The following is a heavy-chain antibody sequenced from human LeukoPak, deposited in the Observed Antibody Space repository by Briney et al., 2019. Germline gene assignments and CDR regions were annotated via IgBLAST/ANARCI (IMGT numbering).Heavy chain of an antibody. J-gene: IGHJ4*02. CDR3: TTESFRTYYYDSSGLY. CDR2: IKSKTDGGTT. Sequence: PGGSLGLSCAASGFSVSNYYMSWVRQAPGKGLEWVGRIKSKTDGGTTDYAAPVKGRFTISRDDSKNTLYLQMNSLKTEDTAVYYCTTESFRTYYYDSSGLYWGQGTLVTVSS. D-gene: IGHD3-22*01. CDR1: GFSVSNYY. V-gene: IGHV3-15*01.